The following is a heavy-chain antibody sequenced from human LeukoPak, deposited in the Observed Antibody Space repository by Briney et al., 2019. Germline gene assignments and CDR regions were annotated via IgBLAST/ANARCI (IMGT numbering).Heavy chain of an antibody. J-gene: IGHJ3*02. CDR2: ISYDGSNK. V-gene: IGHV3-30*04. Sequence: GGSLGLSCAASGFTFSSYAMHWVRQAPGKGLEWVAVISYDGSNKYYADSVKGRFTISRDNSKNTLYLQMNSLRAEDTAVYYCARDGPATTVTTLAFDIWGQGTMVTVSS. CDR3: ARDGPATTVTTLAFDI. D-gene: IGHD4-17*01. CDR1: GFTFSSYA.